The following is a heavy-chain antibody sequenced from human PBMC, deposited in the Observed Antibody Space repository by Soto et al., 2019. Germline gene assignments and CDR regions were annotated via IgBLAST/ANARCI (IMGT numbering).Heavy chain of an antibody. D-gene: IGHD3-22*01. J-gene: IGHJ4*02. Sequence: PGGSLRLSCAASGFTFSYYWMSWVRQSPGKGLEWVANIKQDGSEKYYVDSVKGRFTISRDNAKNSLFLQMNSLRAEDTAVYYCARDSVRGYYDSSGYFTAVDYWGQGTLVTVSS. V-gene: IGHV3-7*03. CDR3: ARDSVRGYYDSSGYFTAVDY. CDR2: IKQDGSEK. CDR1: GFTFSYYW.